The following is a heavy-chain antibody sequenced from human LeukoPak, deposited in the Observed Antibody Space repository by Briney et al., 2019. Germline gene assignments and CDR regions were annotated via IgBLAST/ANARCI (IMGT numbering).Heavy chain of an antibody. J-gene: IGHJ3*02. CDR1: GFTFSSYS. CDR3: ARDHRGGSYEKDAFDI. Sequence: GRSLRLSCAASGFTFSSYSMNWVRQAPGKGLEWVSYISSSSSTIYYADSVKGRFTISRDNAKNSLYLQMNSLRAEDTAVYYCARDHRGGSYEKDAFDIWGQGTMVTVSS. D-gene: IGHD1-26*01. CDR2: ISSSSSTI. V-gene: IGHV3-48*01.